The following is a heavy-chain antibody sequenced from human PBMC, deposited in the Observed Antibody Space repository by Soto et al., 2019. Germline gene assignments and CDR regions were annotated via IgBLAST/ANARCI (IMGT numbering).Heavy chain of an antibody. CDR1: GYTFTNND. D-gene: IGHD5-18*01. CDR3: ARMESFGSLNWFDP. CDR2: MNPGSGDT. J-gene: IGHJ5*02. Sequence: ASVKVSGKASGYTFTNNDVSWVRQATGQGLEWMGWMNPGSGDTGYAQKFQGRVTMTRDISIATAYMELNSLTSEDTAIYYCARMESFGSLNWFDPWGQGTLVTVSS. V-gene: IGHV1-8*02.